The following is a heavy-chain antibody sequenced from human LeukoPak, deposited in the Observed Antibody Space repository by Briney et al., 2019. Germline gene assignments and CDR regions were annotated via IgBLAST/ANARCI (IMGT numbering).Heavy chain of an antibody. V-gene: IGHV3-30*03. J-gene: IGHJ4*02. D-gene: IGHD4-23*01. Sequence: PGGSLRLSCAASGFTFSDYGMHWFRQAPGKGLEWVTIISYDGSSKYYADSVKGRFTISRDNSKNTLYLQMNSLRAEDTAVYYCARGWKLSIDWGQGTLVTVSS. CDR2: ISYDGSSK. CDR1: GFTFSDYG. CDR3: ARGWKLSID.